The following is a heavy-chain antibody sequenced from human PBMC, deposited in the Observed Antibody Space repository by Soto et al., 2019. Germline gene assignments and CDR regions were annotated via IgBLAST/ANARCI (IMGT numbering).Heavy chain of an antibody. CDR1: GGTFSSYT. CDR2: IIPILGIA. Sequence: GASVKVSCKASGGTFSSYTISWVRQAPGQGLEWMGRIIPILGIANYAQKLQGRVTITADKYTSTAYRELSSLRSEDTAVYYCAREGGSRYRSSWPPNGWGPGTTVTVS. CDR3: AREGGSRYRSSWPPNG. J-gene: IGHJ6*02. D-gene: IGHD6-13*01. V-gene: IGHV1-69*04.